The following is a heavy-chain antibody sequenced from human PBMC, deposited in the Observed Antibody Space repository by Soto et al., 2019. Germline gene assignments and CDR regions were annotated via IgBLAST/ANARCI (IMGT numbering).Heavy chain of an antibody. CDR3: ARPGYCSSTSCRDYYVY. Sequence: PGGALRLSCAASGFTFSSYAMHWVRQAPGKGLEYVSAISSNGGSTYYANSVKGRFTISRDNSKNTLYLQMGSLRAEDMAVYYCARPGYCSSTSCRDYYVYWGQGTLVTVSS. D-gene: IGHD2-2*01. J-gene: IGHJ4*02. V-gene: IGHV3-64*01. CDR2: ISSNGGST. CDR1: GFTFSSYA.